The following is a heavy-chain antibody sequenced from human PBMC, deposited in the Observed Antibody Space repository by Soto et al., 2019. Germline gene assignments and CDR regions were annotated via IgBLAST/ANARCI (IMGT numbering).Heavy chain of an antibody. CDR1: GFTFSNFD. J-gene: IGHJ1*01. D-gene: IGHD6-13*01. CDR2: ISTSGGTT. V-gene: IGHV3-23*01. CDR3: ATGTAAPAH. Sequence: EVQLLGSGGGLVQPGGSLRLSCAASGFTFSNFDMSWVRQAPGKGLEWVSGISTSGGTTYYADSVKGRFTSSRDNSKNTLYLQMTSLRAEDTAVYYCATGTAAPAHWGQGTLVTVSS.